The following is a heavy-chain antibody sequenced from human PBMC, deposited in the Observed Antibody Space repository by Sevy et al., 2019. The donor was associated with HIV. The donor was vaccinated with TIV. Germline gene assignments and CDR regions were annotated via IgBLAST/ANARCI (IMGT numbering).Heavy chain of an antibody. CDR1: GFTFSNYW. D-gene: IGHD2-2*01. Sequence: GGSLRLSCAASGFTFSNYWMSWVRQAPGKGLEWVANIKRDGCEKYYVASVKGGFTISRDNAKNSLHLQMNSLRAEDTAVYYCARDCSSTKCLWGLDVWGQGTTVTVSS. J-gene: IGHJ6*02. CDR2: IKRDGCEK. CDR3: ARDCSSTKCLWGLDV. V-gene: IGHV3-7*01.